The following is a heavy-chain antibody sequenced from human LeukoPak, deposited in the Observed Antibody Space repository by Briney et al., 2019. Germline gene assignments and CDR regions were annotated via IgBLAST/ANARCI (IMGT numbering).Heavy chain of an antibody. D-gene: IGHD3-3*01. V-gene: IGHV4-61*01. CDR2: IYYSGST. Sequence: SETLSLTCTVSGGSVSSGSYYWSWIRQPPGKGLEWIGYIYYSGSTNYNPSLKSRVTISVDTSKNQFSLKLSSVTAADTAVYYCARDQGYDTKRYYHYGMDVWGQGTTVTVSS. CDR3: ARDQGYDTKRYYHYGMDV. J-gene: IGHJ6*02. CDR1: GGSVSSGSYY.